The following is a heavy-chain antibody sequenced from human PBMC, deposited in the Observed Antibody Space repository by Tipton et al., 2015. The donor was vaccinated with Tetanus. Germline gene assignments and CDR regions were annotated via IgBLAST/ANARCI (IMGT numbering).Heavy chain of an antibody. Sequence: SLRLSCAASGFTFDDCGMHWVRQVPGKGLEWVSGVTWNSGVIAYADSVKGRLTISRDNAKISLYLQMNSLRLEHTAVNYCAKDVNWTLRYFQHWGQGTVVPVSS. CDR3: AKDVNWTLRYFQH. J-gene: IGHJ1*01. D-gene: IGHD1-1*01. CDR2: VTWNSGVI. V-gene: IGHV3-9*01. CDR1: GFTFDDCG.